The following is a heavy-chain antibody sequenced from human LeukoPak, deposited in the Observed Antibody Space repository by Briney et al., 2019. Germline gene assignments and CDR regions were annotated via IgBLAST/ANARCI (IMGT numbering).Heavy chain of an antibody. CDR1: GGSVINTNW. D-gene: IGHD3-3*01. CDR2: VHLDGRT. V-gene: IGHV4-4*02. J-gene: IGHJ4*02. Sequence: SETLSLTCGVSGGSVINTNWWTWVRQPPGKGLEWIGEVHLDGRTNYNPSLESRLTMSVDVSENQVSLQLTSVTAADTAVYYCAREGGFYRPLDYSGQGTLVTVSS. CDR3: AREGGFYRPLDY.